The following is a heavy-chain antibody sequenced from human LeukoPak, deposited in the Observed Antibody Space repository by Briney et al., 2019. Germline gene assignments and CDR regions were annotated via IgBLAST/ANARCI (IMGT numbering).Heavy chain of an antibody. CDR1: GYSFTNYN. Sequence: ASVKVSCKTSGYSFTNYNLHRVRQAPGQRLEWMGIIKPSGGDTNYAQKFQGRVFMTRDTSTSTVYLELSSLKAEDTAVYYCARVRDGYNDAYDIRGQGTVVTVSS. J-gene: IGHJ3*02. CDR3: ARVRDGYNDAYDI. V-gene: IGHV1-46*01. CDR2: IKPSGGDT. D-gene: IGHD5-24*01.